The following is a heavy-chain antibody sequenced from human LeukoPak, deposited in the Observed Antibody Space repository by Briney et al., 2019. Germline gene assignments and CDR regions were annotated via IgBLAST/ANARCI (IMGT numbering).Heavy chain of an antibody. D-gene: IGHD6-13*01. CDR1: GGSISSSSYY. V-gene: IGHV4-31*03. CDR2: IYYSGST. J-gene: IGHJ4*02. Sequence: SETLSLTCTVSGGSISSSSYYWGWIRQHPGKGLEWIGYIYYSGSTYYNPSLKSRVTISVDTSKNQFSLKLSSVTAADTAVYYCASLAAAGNSAYWGQGTLVTVSS. CDR3: ASLAAAGNSAY.